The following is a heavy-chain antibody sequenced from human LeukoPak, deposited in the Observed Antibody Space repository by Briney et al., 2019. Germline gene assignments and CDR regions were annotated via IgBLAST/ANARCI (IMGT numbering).Heavy chain of an antibody. Sequence: SETLSLTCTVSGGSISSSSYYWGWIRQPPGKGLEWIGSIYYSGSTYYNPSLKSRVTISVDTSKNQFSLKLSSVTAADTAVYYCARRSQGRAGSSGWSTFDYWGQGTLVTVSS. V-gene: IGHV4-39*01. CDR1: GGSISSSSYY. J-gene: IGHJ4*02. D-gene: IGHD6-19*01. CDR2: IYYSGST. CDR3: ARRSQGRAGSSGWSTFDY.